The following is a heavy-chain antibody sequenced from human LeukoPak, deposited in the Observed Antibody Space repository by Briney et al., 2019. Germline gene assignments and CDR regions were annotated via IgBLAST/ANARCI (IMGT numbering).Heavy chain of an antibody. CDR2: IYYSGST. D-gene: IGHD6-13*01. CDR1: GGSISSSSYY. J-gene: IGHJ5*02. V-gene: IGHV4-39*07. CDR3: ARDIRVTAAAGFNWFDP. Sequence: KSSETLSLTCTVSGGSISSSSYYWGWIRPPPGKGLEWIGSIYYSGSTYYNPYLKSRVTISVDTSKNQFSLKLSSVTAADTAVYYCARDIRVTAAAGFNWFDPWGQGTLVTVSS.